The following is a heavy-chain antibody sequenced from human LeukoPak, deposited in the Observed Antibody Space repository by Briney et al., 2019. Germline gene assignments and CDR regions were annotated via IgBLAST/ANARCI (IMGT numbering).Heavy chain of an antibody. V-gene: IGHV4-59*01. J-gene: IGHJ6*02. CDR1: GGSISNYY. Sequence: SETLSLTCTVSGGSISNYYWSWIRQPPGKGLEWIGDIYYSGSTNYNPCLKSRVTISVDTSKNQFSLKLSSVTAADTAVYYCARVGGTNYYYYGMDVWGQGTTVTVSS. CDR3: ARVGGTNYYYYGMDV. CDR2: IYYSGST. D-gene: IGHD1-26*01.